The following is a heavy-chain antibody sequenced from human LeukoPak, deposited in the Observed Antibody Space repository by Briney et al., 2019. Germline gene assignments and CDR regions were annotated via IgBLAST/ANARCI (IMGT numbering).Heavy chain of an antibody. V-gene: IGHV1-2*02. D-gene: IGHD2-21*01. CDR3: AMLWAEARVGGYAFDI. CDR1: GYTFTGYY. Sequence: ASVKVSCKASGYTFTGYYMHWVRQAPGQGLEWMGWINPNSGGTNYAQKFQGRVTMTRDTSISTAYMELSRLRSDDTAVYYCAMLWAEARVGGYAFDIWGQGTMVTVSS. CDR2: INPNSGGT. J-gene: IGHJ3*02.